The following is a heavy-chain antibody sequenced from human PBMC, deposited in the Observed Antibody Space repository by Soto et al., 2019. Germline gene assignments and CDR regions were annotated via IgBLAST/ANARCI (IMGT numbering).Heavy chain of an antibody. D-gene: IGHD2-21*02. J-gene: IGHJ4*02. CDR3: ARGRGAYCGGDCYSDYFDY. Sequence: QVQLVQSGAEVKKPGSSVKVSCKASGGTFSSYAISWVRQAPGQGLAWRGGIIPIFGTANYAQKFQGRAKITADESTSTAYMELSSLRSEDTAVYYCARGRGAYCGGDCYSDYFDYWGQGTLVTVSS. CDR2: IIPIFGTA. CDR1: GGTFSSYA. V-gene: IGHV1-69*01.